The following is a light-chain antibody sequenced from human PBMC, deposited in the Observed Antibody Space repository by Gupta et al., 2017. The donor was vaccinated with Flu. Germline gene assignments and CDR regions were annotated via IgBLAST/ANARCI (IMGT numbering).Light chain of an antibody. CDR1: SSDVGGYNY. CDR3: SSYTSSSNLGV. J-gene: IGLJ3*02. V-gene: IGLV2-14*01. CDR2: EVS. Sequence: ITISCTGTSSDVGGYNYVSWYQQHPGKAPKLMIYEVSNRHSGVSNRFSGSKSGNTASLTISGLQAEDEADYYCSSYTSSSNLGVFGGGTKLTVL.